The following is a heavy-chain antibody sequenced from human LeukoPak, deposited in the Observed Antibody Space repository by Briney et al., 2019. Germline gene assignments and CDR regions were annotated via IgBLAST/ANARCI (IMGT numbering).Heavy chain of an antibody. Sequence: RVTITRDMSTSTAYMELSSLRSEDTAVYYCAADLTVVSFQHWGQGTLVTVSS. CDR3: AADLTVVSFQH. D-gene: IGHD2-8*02. V-gene: IGHV1-58*01. J-gene: IGHJ1*01.